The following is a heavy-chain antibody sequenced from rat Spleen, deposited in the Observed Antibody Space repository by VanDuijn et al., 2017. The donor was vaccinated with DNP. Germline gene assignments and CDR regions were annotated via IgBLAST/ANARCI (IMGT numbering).Heavy chain of an antibody. J-gene: IGHJ4*01. CDR2: ISPSGGST. CDR3: TRGRKQYYYAMDV. V-gene: IGHV5-27*01. Sequence: EVQLVESGGGLVQPGRSLKLSCAASGFTFSNYDMAWVRQAPTKGLEWVASISPSGGSTYYRDSVKGRFTISRDNAKATLYLQMNSLRSEDTATYYCTRGRKQYYYAMDVWGQGTSVTVSS. D-gene: IGHD1-10*01. CDR1: GFTFSNYD.